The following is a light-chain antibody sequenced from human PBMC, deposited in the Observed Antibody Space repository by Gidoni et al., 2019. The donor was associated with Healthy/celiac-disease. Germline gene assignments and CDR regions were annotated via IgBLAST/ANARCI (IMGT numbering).Light chain of an antibody. Sequence: DIQMTQSPSSVSASVGDRVTITCRASQGISSWLDWYQQKPGNAPKLLIYAASSLQSGVPSRFSGSGSGTDFTLTISSLQPEDFATYYCQQANSFPGVYTFXXXTKLEIK. CDR3: QQANSFPGVYT. V-gene: IGKV1D-12*01. J-gene: IGKJ2*01. CDR1: QGISSW. CDR2: AAS.